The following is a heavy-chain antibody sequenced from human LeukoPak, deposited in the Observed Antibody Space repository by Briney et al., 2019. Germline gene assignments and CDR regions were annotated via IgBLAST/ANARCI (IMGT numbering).Heavy chain of an antibody. D-gene: IGHD6-19*01. V-gene: IGHV3-21*01. CDR3: ARGISWRPIAVASFDY. Sequence: GGSLRLSCAASGFTFSSYSMNWVRQAPGKGLEWVSSISSSSSYIYYADSVKGRFTISRDNAENSLYLQMNSLRAEDTAVYYCARGISWRPIAVASFDYWGQGTLVTVSS. CDR1: GFTFSSYS. CDR2: ISSSSSYI. J-gene: IGHJ4*02.